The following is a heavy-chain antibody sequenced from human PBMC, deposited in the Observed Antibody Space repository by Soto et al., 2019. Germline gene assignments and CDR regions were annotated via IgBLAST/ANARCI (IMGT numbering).Heavy chain of an antibody. V-gene: IGHV3-30*18. CDR3: AKDLTVTNYYYYGMDV. J-gene: IGHJ6*02. Sequence: AGSLRLSCAASGFTFSSYGMHWVRQAPGKGLEWVAVISYDGSNKYYADSVKGRFTISRDNSKNTLYLQMNSLRAEDTAVYYCAKDLTVTNYYYYGMDVWGQGTTVTVSS. D-gene: IGHD4-17*01. CDR1: GFTFSSYG. CDR2: ISYDGSNK.